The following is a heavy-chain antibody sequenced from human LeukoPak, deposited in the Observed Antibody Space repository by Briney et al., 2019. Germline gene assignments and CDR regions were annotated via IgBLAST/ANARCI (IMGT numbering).Heavy chain of an antibody. CDR3: GSGYDIDY. V-gene: IGHV3-48*03. CDR1: GFTVSSYE. J-gene: IGHJ4*02. Sequence: GGSLRLSCAASGFTVSSYEMNWVRQAPGKGLEWVSYISRSGSTIYYADSVKGRFTISRDNAKNSLYLQMSSLRAEDTAVYYCGSGYDIDYWGQGILVTVSP. D-gene: IGHD2-2*01. CDR2: ISRSGSTI.